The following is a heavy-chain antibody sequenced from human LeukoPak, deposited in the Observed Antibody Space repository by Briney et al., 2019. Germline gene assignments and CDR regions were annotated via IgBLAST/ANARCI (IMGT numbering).Heavy chain of an antibody. D-gene: IGHD1-26*01. J-gene: IGHJ4*02. Sequence: GASVKVSCKASGGTLSSYAISWVRQAPGQGLEWMGRIIPILGIANYAQKFQGRVTVTADKSTSTAYMELSSLRSEDTAVYYCARVGAYSGSSAIDYWGQGTLVTVSS. V-gene: IGHV1-69*04. CDR3: ARVGAYSGSSAIDY. CDR1: GGTLSSYA. CDR2: IIPILGIA.